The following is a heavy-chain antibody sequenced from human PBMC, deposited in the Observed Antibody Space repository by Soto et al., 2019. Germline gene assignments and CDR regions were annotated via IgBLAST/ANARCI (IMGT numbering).Heavy chain of an antibody. CDR2: INPNSGVT. Sequence: QVQLVQSGAEVKKPGASVKVSCKAYDYYFPGYNIHWVRQAPGQGLEWMGWINPNSGVTTYAQKFQGRVTPTRDTSISTAYLEVRRLRSDDTDVYYCATIHRSSTTRGSDFDPWGQGTQVTVSS. CDR3: ATIHRSSTTRGSDFDP. CDR1: DYYFPGYN. D-gene: IGHD6-13*01. V-gene: IGHV1-2*02. J-gene: IGHJ5*02.